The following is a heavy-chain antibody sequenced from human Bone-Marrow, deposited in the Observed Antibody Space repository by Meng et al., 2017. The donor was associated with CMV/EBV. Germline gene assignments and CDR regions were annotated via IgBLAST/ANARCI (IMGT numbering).Heavy chain of an antibody. Sequence: SVKVSCKASGGTFSSYAISWVRQAPGQGLEWMVGIIPILGIANYAQKFQGRVTITADKSTSTAYMDLNRLRSDDTAVYYCARGTIMIRDYHHHGLDVWGHGTSVTVSS. J-gene: IGHJ6*02. CDR2: IIPILGIA. D-gene: IGHD3-16*01. CDR1: GGTFSSYA. CDR3: ARGTIMIRDYHHHGLDV. V-gene: IGHV1-69*10.